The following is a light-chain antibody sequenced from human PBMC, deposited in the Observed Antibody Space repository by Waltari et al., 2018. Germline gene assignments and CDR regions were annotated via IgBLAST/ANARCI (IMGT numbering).Light chain of an antibody. CDR2: TAN. J-gene: IGLJ2*01. CDR3: QTWDDSLNGVV. CDR1: SSNLGVNT. V-gene: IGLV1-44*01. Sequence: QPVLTQPPSASGPPGQTATISCSGSSSNLGVNTANWYQQLPGTAPKLIFYTANLRPSGVPDRFSGAKSGTSASLAISGLQSEDEADYHCQTWDDSLNGVVFGGGTKLTVL.